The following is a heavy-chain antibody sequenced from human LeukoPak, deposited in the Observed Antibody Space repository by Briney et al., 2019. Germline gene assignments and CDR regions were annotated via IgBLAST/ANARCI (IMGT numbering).Heavy chain of an antibody. CDR1: GGSISSSSYY. V-gene: IGHV4-39*01. J-gene: IGHJ4*02. CDR3: ARVTVTTGPPYFDY. D-gene: IGHD4-11*01. Sequence: SETLSPTCTVSGGSISSSSYYWGWIRQPPGKGLEWIGSIYYSGSTYYNPSLKSRVTISVDTSKNQFSLKLSSVTAADTAVYYCARVTVTTGPPYFDYWGQGTLVTVSS. CDR2: IYYSGST.